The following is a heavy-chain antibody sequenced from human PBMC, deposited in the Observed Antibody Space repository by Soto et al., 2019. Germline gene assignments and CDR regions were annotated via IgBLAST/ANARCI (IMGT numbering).Heavy chain of an antibody. D-gene: IGHD1-1*01. CDR2: IGVSGGLT. CDR3: AKDLAGVDTWNDFDY. J-gene: IGHJ4*01. V-gene: IGHV3-23*01. CDR1: GFTFRSYA. Sequence: EVQLLESGGGLVQPGGSLRLSCAASGFTFRSYAMSWVRQAPGKGLELVSAIGVSGGLTYYVDSLKGRFTISRDNSQNTLYLQMNSLRAENTAVYYCAKDLAGVDTWNDFDYWGHGNLVTFSS.